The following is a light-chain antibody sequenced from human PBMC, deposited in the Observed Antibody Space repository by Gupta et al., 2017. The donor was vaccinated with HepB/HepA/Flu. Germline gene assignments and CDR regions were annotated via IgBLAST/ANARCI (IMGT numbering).Light chain of an antibody. CDR1: QSGLYSSNNKKY. V-gene: IGKV4-1*01. CDR3: QQEDSTPYT. CDR2: WAS. Sequence: DIVMTKSPDSLAVSLGERATINCKSSQSGLYSSNNKKYLAWYQQKPGQPPKLLIYWASTREYGVPDRFSGSGSGTDFTLTISSRQAEDVAVYYCQQEDSTPYTFGQGTKVEIK. J-gene: IGKJ2*01.